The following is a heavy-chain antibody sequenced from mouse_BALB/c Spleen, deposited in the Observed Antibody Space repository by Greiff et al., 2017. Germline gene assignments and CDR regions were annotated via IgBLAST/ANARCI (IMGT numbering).Heavy chain of an antibody. CDR1: GFAFSSYD. CDR3: ARHGGGGYYEDY. D-gene: IGHD2-3*01. J-gene: IGHJ2*01. Sequence: DVKLVESGGGLVKPGGSLKLSCAASGFAFSSYDMSWVRQTPEKRLEWVAYISSGGGSTYYPDTVKGRFTISRDNAKNTLYLQMSSLKSEDTAMYYCARHGGGGYYEDYWGQGTTLTVSS. CDR2: ISSGGGST. V-gene: IGHV5-12-1*01.